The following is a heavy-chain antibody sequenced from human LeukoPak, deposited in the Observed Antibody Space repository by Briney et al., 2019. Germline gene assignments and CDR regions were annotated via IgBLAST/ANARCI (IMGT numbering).Heavy chain of an antibody. Sequence: GGSRRPSCAASGLPFTTYGMSWGRQSPGKAREGVSAIIGGATGHITNYADSVKGRFTLPGDHDQNTGCVPTNSLRVEDTAVYYCPNHRSAFEFWGHGTLVTVSS. CDR2: IIGGATGHIT. V-gene: IGHV3-23*01. CDR3: PNHRSAFEF. J-gene: IGHJ5*01. CDR1: GLPFTTYG.